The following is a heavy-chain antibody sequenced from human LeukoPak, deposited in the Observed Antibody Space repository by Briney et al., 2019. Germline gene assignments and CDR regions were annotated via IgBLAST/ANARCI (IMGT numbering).Heavy chain of an antibody. Sequence: ASVKVSCKASGGTFSSYAISWVRQAPGQGLEWMGWISAYNGNTNYAQKLQGRVTMTTDTSTSTAYMELRSLRSDDTAVYYCARGPRRCSSTSCYFYWGQGILVTVSS. V-gene: IGHV1-18*01. CDR2: ISAYNGNT. CDR3: ARGPRRCSSTSCYFY. J-gene: IGHJ4*02. CDR1: GGTFSSYA. D-gene: IGHD2-2*01.